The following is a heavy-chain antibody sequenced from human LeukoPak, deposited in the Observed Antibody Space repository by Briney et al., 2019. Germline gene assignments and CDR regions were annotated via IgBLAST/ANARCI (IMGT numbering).Heavy chain of an antibody. J-gene: IGHJ6*02. CDR1: GDSFSSNSAA. CDR2: TYYRSKWYN. V-gene: IGHV6-1*01. Sequence: SQTLSLTCAISGDSFSSNSAAWNWIRQSPSRGLEWLGGTYYRSKWYNDYAVSVKSRITINPDTSKNQFSLQLNSVTPEDTAVYYCAREDITGTTAQGRYYYYGMDVWGQGTTVTVSS. CDR3: AREDITGTTAQGRYYYYGMDV. D-gene: IGHD1-7*01.